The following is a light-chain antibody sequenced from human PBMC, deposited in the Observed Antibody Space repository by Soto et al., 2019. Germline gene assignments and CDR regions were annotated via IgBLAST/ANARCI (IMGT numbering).Light chain of an antibody. V-gene: IGKV1-33*01. CDR1: QNITRY. J-gene: IGKJ3*01. CDR2: DAS. Sequence: DIQMTQSPSSLSASIGDRVPFTCQASQNITRYLNWYQQKPGQAPRLLIYDASKSHFGVPSRFSGSGSGTDFTFTISSLQPEDNATYYCQQCDNRPYTFGRGTKVDIK. CDR3: QQCDNRPYT.